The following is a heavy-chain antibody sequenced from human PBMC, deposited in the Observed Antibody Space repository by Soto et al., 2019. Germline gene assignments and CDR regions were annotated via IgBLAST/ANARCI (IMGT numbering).Heavy chain of an antibody. D-gene: IGHD3-16*01. CDR3: ARGETRMLARTPPGFDY. Sequence: QVQLVQSGPEVKKPGASVKVSCKASGYTFTTYSLTWVRQAPGQGLEWMGWISAYNGNTVYAQRLQDRVTMTTDTSTNTAYMELRRLRSDDTAMYYCARGETRMLARTPPGFDYWGQGTLVTVSS. V-gene: IGHV1-18*01. J-gene: IGHJ4*02. CDR1: GYTFTTYS. CDR2: ISAYNGNT.